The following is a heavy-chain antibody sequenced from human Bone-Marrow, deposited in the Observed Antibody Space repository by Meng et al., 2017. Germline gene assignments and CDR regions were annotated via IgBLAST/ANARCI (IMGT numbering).Heavy chain of an antibody. J-gene: IGHJ2*01. CDR1: GGSFSGYY. CDR3: ARGRVTTVTTPNWYFDL. D-gene: IGHD4-17*01. V-gene: IGHV4-34*01. CDR2: ISHSGST. Sequence: QGQLQQWGAGLLKPSETLSLTCAVYGGSFSGYYWSWIRQPPGKGLEWIGEISHSGSTNYNPSLKSRVTISVDTSKNQFSLKLSSVTAADTAVYYCARGRVTTVTTPNWYFDLWGRGTLVTVSS.